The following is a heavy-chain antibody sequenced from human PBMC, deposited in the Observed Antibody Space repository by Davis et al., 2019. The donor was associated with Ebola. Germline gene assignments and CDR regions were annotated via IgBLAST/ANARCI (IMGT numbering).Heavy chain of an antibody. Sequence: ASVKVSCKASGYTFINYHINWVRQATGQGLEWMGWMNPNSGHTGYAQKFQGRVTMTRNTSISTAYMELNSLRFEDTAVYYCARGDGNSNYASWGQGTLVTVSS. D-gene: IGHD4-11*01. V-gene: IGHV1-8*01. CDR1: GYTFINYH. CDR3: ARGDGNSNYAS. CDR2: MNPNSGHT. J-gene: IGHJ5*02.